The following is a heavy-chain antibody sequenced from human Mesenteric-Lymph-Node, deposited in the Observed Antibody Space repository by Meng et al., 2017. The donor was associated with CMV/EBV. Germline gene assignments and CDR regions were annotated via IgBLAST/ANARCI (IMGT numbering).Heavy chain of an antibody. V-gene: IGHV2-5*02. CDR2: IYWDDDK. Sequence: SHSTRGVGVGWSRQPPGKALEWLALIYWDDDKRYSPSLKSRLTITKDTSKNQVVLTMTNMDPVDTATYYCAHSGIAIFGVVIIEFDYWGQGTLVTVSS. CDR1: SHSTRGVG. J-gene: IGHJ4*02. CDR3: AHSGIAIFGVVIIEFDY. D-gene: IGHD3-3*01.